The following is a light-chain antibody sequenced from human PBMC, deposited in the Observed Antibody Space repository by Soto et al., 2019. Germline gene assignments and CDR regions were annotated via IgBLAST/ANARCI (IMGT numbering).Light chain of an antibody. CDR3: SSYSISTAYL. V-gene: IGLV2-14*01. J-gene: IGLJ1*01. CDR1: SSDVGGYDY. CDR2: EVS. Sequence: QSVLTQPASVSGSPGQSITISCTGTSSDVGGYDYVSWYQLHPGKAPKLMIFEVSNRPPGVSYRFSGSKSGNTASLTISGLQVEDEADYFCSSYSISTAYLFGTGTKVTVL.